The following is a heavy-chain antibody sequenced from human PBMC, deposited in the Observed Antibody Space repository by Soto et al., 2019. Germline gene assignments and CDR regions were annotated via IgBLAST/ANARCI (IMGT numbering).Heavy chain of an antibody. D-gene: IGHD3-22*01. V-gene: IGHV1-69*13. J-gene: IGHJ6*02. CDR3: ASFTYYYDSSGSLDYGMDV. CDR2: IIPIFGTA. Sequence: SVKVSCKASGGTFSSYAISWVRQAPGQGLEWKGGIIPIFGTANYAQKFQGRVTITADESTSTAYMELSSLRSEDTAVYYCASFTYYYDSSGSLDYGMDVWGQGTTVTVSS. CDR1: GGTFSSYA.